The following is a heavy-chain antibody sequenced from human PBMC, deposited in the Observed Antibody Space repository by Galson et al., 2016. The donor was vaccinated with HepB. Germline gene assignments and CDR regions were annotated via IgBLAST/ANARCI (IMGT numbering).Heavy chain of an antibody. Sequence: SLRLSCAGSGFIFSSYWMSWVRQAPGKGLEWVANIKQEGSERLYVDSLKGRLTISRDNAKNSLFLQMNSLRADDTAVYYCAIMDAPLLEGGAWFDPWGQGTLVTVSS. D-gene: IGHD2-8*01. V-gene: IGHV3-7*03. J-gene: IGHJ5*02. CDR2: IKQEGSER. CDR1: GFIFSSYW. CDR3: AIMDAPLLEGGAWFDP.